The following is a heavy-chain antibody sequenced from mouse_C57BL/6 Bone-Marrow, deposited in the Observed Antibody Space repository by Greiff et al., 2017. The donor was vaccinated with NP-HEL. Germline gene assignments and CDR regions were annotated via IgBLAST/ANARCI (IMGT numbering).Heavy chain of an antibody. J-gene: IGHJ1*03. Sequence: EVKLEESGGDLVKPGGSLKLSCAASGFTFSSYGMSWVRQTPDKRLEWVATISSGGSYTYYPDSVKGRFTISRDNAKNTLYLQISSLKSWDTAMYYCARQRGNWYFDVWGTGTTVTVSS. D-gene: IGHD2-14*01. V-gene: IGHV5-6*02. CDR3: ARQRGNWYFDV. CDR1: GFTFSSYG. CDR2: ISSGGSYT.